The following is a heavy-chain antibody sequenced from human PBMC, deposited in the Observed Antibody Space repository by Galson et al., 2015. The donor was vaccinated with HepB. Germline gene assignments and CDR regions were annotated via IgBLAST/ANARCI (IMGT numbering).Heavy chain of an antibody. CDR2: ISAYNGNT. J-gene: IGHJ3*02. V-gene: IGHV1-18*01. CDR1: GYTFTSYG. Sequence: SVKVSCKASGYTFTSYGISWVRQAPGQGLEWMGWISAYNGNTNYAQKLQGRVTMTTDTSTSTAYMELRSLRSDDTAVYYCARDSSVASHDAFDIWGQGTMVTVSS. CDR3: ARDSSVASHDAFDI.